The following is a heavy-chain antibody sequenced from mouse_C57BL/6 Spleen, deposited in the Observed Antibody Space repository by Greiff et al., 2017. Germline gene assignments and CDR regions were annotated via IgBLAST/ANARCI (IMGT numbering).Heavy chain of an antibody. V-gene: IGHV1-52*01. J-gene: IGHJ1*03. Sequence: VQLQQPGAELVRPGSSVKLSCKASGYTFTSYWMHWVKQRPIQGLEWIGNIDPSDSETHYNQKFKNKATLPVDKSSSTAYMQLSSLTSEDSAVYYCARTGYIKALYFDVWGTGTTVTVSS. D-gene: IGHD1-1*01. CDR1: GYTFTSYW. CDR2: IDPSDSET. CDR3: ARTGYIKALYFDV.